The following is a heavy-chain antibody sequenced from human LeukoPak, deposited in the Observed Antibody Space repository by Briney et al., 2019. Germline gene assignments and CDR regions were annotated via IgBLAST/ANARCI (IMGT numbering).Heavy chain of an antibody. CDR2: IYYSGST. V-gene: IGHV4-59*01. J-gene: IGHJ4*02. D-gene: IGHD5-18*01. CDR3: ARGWGYSSSFDY. Sequence: PSETLSLTCTVSGGSMSSYYWSWIRQPPGKGLAWIGYIYYSGSTNYNPSLNSRVTISVDTSKNQFSLKLSSVTAADTAVYYCARGWGYSSSFDYWGQGTLVTVSS. CDR1: GGSMSSYY.